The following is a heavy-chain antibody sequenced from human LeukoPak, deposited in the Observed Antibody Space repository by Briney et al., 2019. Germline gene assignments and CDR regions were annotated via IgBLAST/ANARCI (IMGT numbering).Heavy chain of an antibody. V-gene: IGHV3-23*01. CDR3: AKGEGGSYPLDY. Sequence: GGSLRLSCAASGFTFSSYAMSWVRQAPGKGLEWVPGISGSGGSTYYADSVKGRFTISRDNSKNTLYLQMNSLRAEDTAVYYCAKGEGGSYPLDYWGQGTLVTVSS. CDR1: GFTFSSYA. CDR2: ISGSGGST. J-gene: IGHJ4*02. D-gene: IGHD1-26*01.